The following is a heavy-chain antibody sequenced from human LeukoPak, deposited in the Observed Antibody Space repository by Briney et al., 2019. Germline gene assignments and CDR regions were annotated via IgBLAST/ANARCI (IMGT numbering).Heavy chain of an antibody. CDR3: ARPNFYPDY. CDR1: GLTFINYY. D-gene: IGHD1-1*01. Sequence: GGSLRLSCAASGLTFINYYRTWFGRPPGRGRGGWANINKDGSERYYVDSVKGRFTISRDNAKNSLYLQMNSLRAEDTAVYYCARPNFYPDYWGQGTLVTVSS. J-gene: IGHJ4*02. V-gene: IGHV3-7*01. CDR2: INKDGSER.